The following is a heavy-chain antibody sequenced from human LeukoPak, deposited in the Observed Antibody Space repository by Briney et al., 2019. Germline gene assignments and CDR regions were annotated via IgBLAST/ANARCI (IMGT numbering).Heavy chain of an antibody. J-gene: IGHJ4*02. Sequence: PGGSLRLSCAASGFTFSSYAMSWVRQAPGKGLEWVSAISGSGGSTYYADSVKGRFTFSRGNSKNTLYLQMNSLRAEDTAVYYCIGGGLQGIYWGQGTLVTVSS. V-gene: IGHV3-23*01. D-gene: IGHD5-24*01. CDR3: IGGGLQGIY. CDR2: ISGSGGST. CDR1: GFTFSSYA.